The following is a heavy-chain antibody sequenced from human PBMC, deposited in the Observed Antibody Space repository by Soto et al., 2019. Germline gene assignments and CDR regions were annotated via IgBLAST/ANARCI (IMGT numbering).Heavy chain of an antibody. CDR2: IYHSGST. D-gene: IGHD2-8*01. Sequence: QLQLQESGSGLVKPSQTLSLTCAVSGGSISSGGYSWSWIRQPPGKGLEWIGYIYHSGSTHYNPSPKRRVTISVDRSKHQSSLKLSSVTAADTAVYYCARGVMDFDYWGQGTRVTVSS. J-gene: IGHJ4*02. CDR1: GGSISSGGYS. CDR3: ARGVMDFDY. V-gene: IGHV4-30-2*01.